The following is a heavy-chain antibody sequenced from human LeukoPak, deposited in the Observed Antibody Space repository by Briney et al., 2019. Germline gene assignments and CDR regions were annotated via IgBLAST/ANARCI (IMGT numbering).Heavy chain of an antibody. V-gene: IGHV4-59*12. CDR2: IYYSGST. CDR1: GGSMSPYH. Sequence: SETLSLTCTVSGGSMSPYHWGWIRQPPGKGLEWTGYIYYSGSTNYNPSLKSRVTMSVDTSKSQFSLKLSPVTAADTAVYYCAQWLVRGWFDPWGQGTLVTVSS. J-gene: IGHJ5*02. D-gene: IGHD6-19*01. CDR3: AQWLVRGWFDP.